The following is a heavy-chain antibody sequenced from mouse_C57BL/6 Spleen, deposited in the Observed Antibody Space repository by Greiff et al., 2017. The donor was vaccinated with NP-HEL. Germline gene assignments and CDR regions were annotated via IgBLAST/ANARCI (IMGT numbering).Heavy chain of an antibody. CDR3: ARLLPRAMDY. CDR1: GFTFSSYT. D-gene: IGHD2-10*02. CDR2: ISGGGGNT. V-gene: IGHV5-9*01. Sequence: EVKLVESGGGLVKPGGSLKLSCAASGFTFSSYTMSWVRQTPEKRLEWVATISGGGGNTYYPDSVKGRFTISRDNAKNTLYLQMSSLRSEDTALYYCARLLPRAMDYWGQGTSVTVSS. J-gene: IGHJ4*01.